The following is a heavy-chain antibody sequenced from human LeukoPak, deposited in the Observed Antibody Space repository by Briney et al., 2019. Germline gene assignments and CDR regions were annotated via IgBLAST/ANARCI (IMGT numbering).Heavy chain of an antibody. CDR2: ISYSGST. V-gene: IGHV4-39*07. D-gene: IGHD1-1*01. Sequence: SETLSLTCTVSTGFISSSNYYWGWIRQPPGKGLEWIGSISYSGSTYYNPSLKSRITISVDTSKNQFSLKLSSVTAADTAVYYCARDRSGDFDYWGQGTLVTVSS. CDR3: ARDRSGDFDY. CDR1: TGFISSSNYY. J-gene: IGHJ4*02.